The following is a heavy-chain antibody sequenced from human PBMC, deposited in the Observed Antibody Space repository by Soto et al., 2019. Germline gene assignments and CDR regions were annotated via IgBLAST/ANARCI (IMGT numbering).Heavy chain of an antibody. Sequence: SETLSLTCAVDGGSFSGYYWSWIRQPPGKGLEWIGEINHSGSTNYNPSLKSRVTISVDTSKNQFSLKLSSVTAADTAVYYCGRGDSGYDFTDFDYWGQGTLVTVSS. V-gene: IGHV4-34*01. CDR2: INHSGST. D-gene: IGHD5-12*01. J-gene: IGHJ4*02. CDR1: GGSFSGYY. CDR3: GRGDSGYDFTDFDY.